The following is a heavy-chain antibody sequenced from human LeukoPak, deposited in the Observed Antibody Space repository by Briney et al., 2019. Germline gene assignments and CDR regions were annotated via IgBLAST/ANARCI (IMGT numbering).Heavy chain of an antibody. Sequence: ASVKVSCKASGYTFTSYDINWVRQATGQGLEWMGWMNPNSGNTGYAQKFQGRVTITRNTSISTAYMELSSLRSEDTAVYYCARGGSYSSGPYCMDVWGKGTTVTVSS. J-gene: IGHJ6*03. CDR3: ARGGSYSSGPYCMDV. CDR1: GYTFTSYD. V-gene: IGHV1-8*03. CDR2: MNPNSGNT. D-gene: IGHD6-19*01.